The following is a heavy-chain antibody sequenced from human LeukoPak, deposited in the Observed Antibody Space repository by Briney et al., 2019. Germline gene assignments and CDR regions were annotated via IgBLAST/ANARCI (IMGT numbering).Heavy chain of an antibody. J-gene: IGHJ6*04. D-gene: IGHD3-10*02. Sequence: PGGSLRLSCAASGFTFSSYAMSWVRQAPGKGLEWVSYISSSGSTIYYADSVKGRFTISRDNAKNSLYLQMNNLRAEDTAVYYCAELGITMIGGVWGKGTTVTISS. V-gene: IGHV3-48*03. CDR1: GFTFSSYA. CDR2: ISSSGSTI. CDR3: AELGITMIGGV.